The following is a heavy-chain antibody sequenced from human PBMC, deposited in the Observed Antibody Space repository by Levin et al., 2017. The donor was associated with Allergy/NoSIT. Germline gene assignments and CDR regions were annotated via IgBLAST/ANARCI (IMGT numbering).Heavy chain of an antibody. CDR1: GFTFSNYD. CDR3: ARGHRGTFDI. J-gene: IGHJ3*02. CDR2: LDTAGDT. V-gene: IGHV3-13*04. Sequence: GESLKISCAASGFTFSNYDMHWVRQATGKGLEWVSALDTAGDTYYPGSVKGRFTISREDAKSSLYLQMHSLRAEDTAVYYCARGHRGTFDIWGQGTMVTVSS.